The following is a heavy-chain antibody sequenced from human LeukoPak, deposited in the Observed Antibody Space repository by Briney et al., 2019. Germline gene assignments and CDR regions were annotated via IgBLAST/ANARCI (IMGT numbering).Heavy chain of an antibody. V-gene: IGHV1-18*01. CDR2: ISAYNGNT. CDR1: GGTFSSYA. CDR3: ARDLLTPYYDFWSGYYAHPFDY. D-gene: IGHD3-3*01. Sequence: GSSVKVSCEASGGTFSSYAISWVRQAPGQGLEWMGWISAYNGNTNYAQKLQGRVTMTTDTSTSTAYMELRSLRSDDTAVYYCARDLLTPYYDFWSGYYAHPFDYWGQGTLVTVSS. J-gene: IGHJ4*02.